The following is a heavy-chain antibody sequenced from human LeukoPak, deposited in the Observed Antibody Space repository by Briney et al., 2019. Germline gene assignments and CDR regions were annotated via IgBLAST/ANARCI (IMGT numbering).Heavy chain of an antibody. CDR1: GYTFTGYY. Sequence: ASVKVSCKASGYTFTGYYMHWVRQAPGQGLEWMGWINPNSGGTNYAQKFQGRVTMTRDTSISTAYMELSRLRSDDTAVYYCASLPSGYCSGGSCYYWGQGTLVTVSS. CDR2: INPNSGGT. D-gene: IGHD2-15*01. CDR3: ASLPSGYCSGGSCYY. V-gene: IGHV1-2*02. J-gene: IGHJ4*02.